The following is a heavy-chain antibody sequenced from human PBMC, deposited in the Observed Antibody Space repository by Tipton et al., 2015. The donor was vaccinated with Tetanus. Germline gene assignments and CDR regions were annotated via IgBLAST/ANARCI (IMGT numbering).Heavy chain of an antibody. J-gene: IGHJ3*01. CDR2: IYVTGAT. V-gene: IGHV4-4*07. D-gene: IGHD3-22*01. CDR3: ARGDVYYHDGSGFYAFDV. CDR1: GGSISNYY. Sequence: LRLSCSVSGGSISNYYWNWIRQPAGKGLEWIGRIYVTGATNHSPALQSRVTMSIDRAKNQLSLTLTSVTAADAAMYYCARGDVYYHDGSGFYAFDVWGRGTMVAVSS.